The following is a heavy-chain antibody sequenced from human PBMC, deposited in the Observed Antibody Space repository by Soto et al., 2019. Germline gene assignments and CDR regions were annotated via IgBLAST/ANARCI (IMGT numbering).Heavy chain of an antibody. D-gene: IGHD4-4*01. CDR1: GYTFTNSY. CDR2: LTPRMVGR. J-gene: IGHJ4*02. CDR3: VRSDDSTSYPLGL. Sequence: ASVKVSCKASGYTFTNSYMPWGRQPPGQGLDRMVWLTPRMVGRKYRQAFQYRLTMTKHPSTSTAYLEVTTLRHVDRAVYSCVRSDDSTSYPLGLWGPGTMVTVSS. V-gene: IGHV1-2*02.